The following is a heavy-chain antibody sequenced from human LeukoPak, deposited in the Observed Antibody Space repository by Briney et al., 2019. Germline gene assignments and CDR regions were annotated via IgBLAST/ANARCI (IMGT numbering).Heavy chain of an antibody. CDR1: GYSITSGYY. CDR2: IHYSGST. Sequence: PSETLSLTCTVSGYSITSGYYWGWIRQPPGKGLEWIGYIHYSGSTNYNPSLKSRVTISVDTSKNQFSLKLGSVTAADTAVYYCARPGVGSGRYGAFDIWGQGTMVTVSS. D-gene: IGHD5-18*01. V-gene: IGHV4-38-2*02. J-gene: IGHJ3*02. CDR3: ARPGVGSGRYGAFDI.